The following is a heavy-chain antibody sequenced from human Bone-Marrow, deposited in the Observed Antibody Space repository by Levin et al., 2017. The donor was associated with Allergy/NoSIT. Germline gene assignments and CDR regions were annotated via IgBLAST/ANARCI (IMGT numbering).Heavy chain of an antibody. CDR3: ARDPSDYGDYAIPLRVYYGMDV. Sequence: GGSLRLSCAASGFTFSSYAMHWVRQAPGKGLEWVAVISYDGSNKYYADSVKGRFTISRDNSKNTLYLQMNSLRAEDTAVYYCARDPSDYGDYAIPLRVYYGMDVWGQGTTVTVSS. V-gene: IGHV3-30*04. CDR1: GFTFSSYA. J-gene: IGHJ6*02. D-gene: IGHD4-17*01. CDR2: ISYDGSNK.